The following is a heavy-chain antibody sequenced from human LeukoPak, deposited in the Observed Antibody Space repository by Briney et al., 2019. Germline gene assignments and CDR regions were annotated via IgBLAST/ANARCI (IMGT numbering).Heavy chain of an antibody. CDR1: GYTFTSYY. V-gene: IGHV1-46*01. D-gene: IGHD3-10*01. CDR3: ARDEINMVRGVFPGY. CDR2: INPSGGST. Sequence: ASVKVSCKASGYTFTSYYMHWVRQAPGQGLEWMGIINPSGGSTSYAQKFQGRVTMTRDTSTSTAYMELRSLRSDDTAVYYCARDEINMVRGVFPGYWGQGTLVTVSS. J-gene: IGHJ4*02.